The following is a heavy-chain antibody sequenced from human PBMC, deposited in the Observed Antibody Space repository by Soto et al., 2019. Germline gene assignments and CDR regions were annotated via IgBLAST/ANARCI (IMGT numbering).Heavy chain of an antibody. D-gene: IGHD1-26*01. V-gene: IGHV4-39*01. CDR1: GGSISSSSYY. CDR2: IYYSGST. J-gene: IGHJ4*02. Sequence: QLQLQESGPGLVKPSETLSLTCTVSGGSISSSSYYWGWIRQPPGKGLEWIGSIYYSGSTYYNPSLKSRVTISVDTSKNQFSLMLSPVTAADTAVYYCATPGGGSFPFDYWGQGTLVTVSS. CDR3: ATPGGGSFPFDY.